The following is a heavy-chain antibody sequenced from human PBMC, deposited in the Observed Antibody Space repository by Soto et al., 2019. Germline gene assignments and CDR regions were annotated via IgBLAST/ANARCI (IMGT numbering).Heavy chain of an antibody. CDR1: GYTFTSYG. CDR3: ARDHDYGDSFDY. V-gene: IGHV1-18*04. D-gene: IGHD4-17*01. Sequence: SLKVSCKASGYTFTSYGISWVRQAPGQGLEWMGWISAYNGNTNYAQKLQGRVTMTTDTSTSTAYMELRSLRSDDTAVYYCARDHDYGDSFDYWGQGTLVTVSS. J-gene: IGHJ4*02. CDR2: ISAYNGNT.